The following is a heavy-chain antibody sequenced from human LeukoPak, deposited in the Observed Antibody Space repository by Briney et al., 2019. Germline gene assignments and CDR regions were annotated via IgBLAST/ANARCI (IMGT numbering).Heavy chain of an antibody. J-gene: IGHJ4*02. D-gene: IGHD6-19*01. CDR1: GFTFNTYN. CDR2: ISSSSSYI. CDR3: AKGTSTYSSGSFDY. V-gene: IGHV3-21*04. Sequence: GGSLRLSCAVSGFTFNTYNMNWVRQAPGKGLEWVSSISSSSSYIYYADSVKGRFTISRDNSKNMLYLQMTSLRAEDTAVYYCAKGTSTYSSGSFDYWGRGTLVTVSS.